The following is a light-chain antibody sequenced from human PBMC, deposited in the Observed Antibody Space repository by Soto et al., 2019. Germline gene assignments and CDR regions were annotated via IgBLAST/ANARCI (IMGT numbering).Light chain of an antibody. V-gene: IGKV3-15*01. CDR3: QQYLNWPWT. CDR2: GAS. Sequence: EIVMTQSPATLSVSPGEGVTLSCKASQSVSSYLAWYQQKPGQAPRLLINGASTRAAGFPARFSGSGSGKEFTLPISSLQSEDFAVYYCQQYLNWPWTFGQGTKVEIK. CDR1: QSVSSY. J-gene: IGKJ1*01.